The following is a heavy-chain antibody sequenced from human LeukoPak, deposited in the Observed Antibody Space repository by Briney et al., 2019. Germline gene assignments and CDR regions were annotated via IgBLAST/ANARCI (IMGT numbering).Heavy chain of an antibody. J-gene: IGHJ3*02. D-gene: IGHD6-19*01. Sequence: PGGSLRLSCGASGFTFSSSAMSWVRQAPGKGLKWVSAIGSDDITYYADSVKGRFTISRDNSKNTLYLQMNSLRAEDTAVYYCAKVYSSGWYAIDAYDIWGQGTMVTVSS. CDR2: IGSDDIT. CDR1: GFTFSSSA. V-gene: IGHV3-23*01. CDR3: AKVYSSGWYAIDAYDI.